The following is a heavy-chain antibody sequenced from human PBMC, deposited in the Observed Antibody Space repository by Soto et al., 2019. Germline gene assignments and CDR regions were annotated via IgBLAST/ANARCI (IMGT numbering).Heavy chain of an antibody. CDR1: GYSFTSYW. CDR3: ARGKSAVAGLGYYYYGMDV. Sequence: PVASLKISCKVSGYSFTSYWIGWVRQMPGKGLDWMGIIYPGDSDTRYSPSFQGQVTISADKSISTAYLQWSSLKASDTAMYYCARGKSAVAGLGYYYYGMDVWGQGTTVTVSS. V-gene: IGHV5-51*01. J-gene: IGHJ6*02. CDR2: IYPGDSDT. D-gene: IGHD6-19*01.